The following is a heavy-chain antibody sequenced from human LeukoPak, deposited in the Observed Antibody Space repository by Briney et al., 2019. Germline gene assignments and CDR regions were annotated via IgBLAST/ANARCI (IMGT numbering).Heavy chain of an antibody. CDR2: IIPIFGTA. CDR3: ASLGDTALGGYFDL. V-gene: IGHV1-69*05. J-gene: IGHJ2*01. Sequence: ASVKVSCKASGGTFSSYAISWVRQAPGQGLEWMGGIIPIFGTANYAQKFQGRVTITTDESTSTAYMELSSLRSEDTAVYYCASLGDTALGGYFDLWGRGTLVTVSS. CDR1: GGTFSSYA. D-gene: IGHD3-16*01.